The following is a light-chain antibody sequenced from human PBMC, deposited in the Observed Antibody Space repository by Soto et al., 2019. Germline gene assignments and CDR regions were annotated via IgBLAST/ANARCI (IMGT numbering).Light chain of an antibody. CDR1: QSIGRW. CDR2: DAS. V-gene: IGKV1-5*01. CDR3: QHYNSYSEA. Sequence: DIQMTQSPSTLSASVGDTVTVTCRASQSIGRWLAWYQQKPGKAPKLLIFDASTLENGVPARFSGSRSGPEFTLTISSLQPDDFATYYCQHYNSYSEAFGQGTKV. J-gene: IGKJ1*01.